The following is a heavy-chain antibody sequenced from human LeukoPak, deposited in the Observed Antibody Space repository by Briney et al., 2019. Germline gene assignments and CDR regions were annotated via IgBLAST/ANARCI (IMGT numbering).Heavy chain of an antibody. CDR1: GFTFSSYG. CDR2: ISYDGSNK. D-gene: IGHD4-17*01. J-gene: IGHJ4*02. Sequence: GSLRLSCAASGFTFSSYGMHWVRQAPGKGLEWVAVISYDGSNKYYADSVKGRFTISRDNSKNTLYLQMNSLRAEDTAVYYCAKSPYGDSYFDYWGQGTLVTVSS. CDR3: AKSPYGDSYFDY. V-gene: IGHV3-30*18.